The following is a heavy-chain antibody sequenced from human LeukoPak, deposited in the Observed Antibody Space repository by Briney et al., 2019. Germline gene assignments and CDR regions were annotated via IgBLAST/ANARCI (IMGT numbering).Heavy chain of an antibody. CDR1: GGTFSSYA. CDR3: ARELVSTSSNWFDP. CDR2: IIPILGTA. Sequence: SVKVSCKASGGTFSSYAISWVRQAPGQGLEWMGGIIPILGTANYAQKFQGRVTITTDESTSTAYMELSSLRSEDTAVYYCARELVSTSSNWFDPWGQGTLVTVSS. D-gene: IGHD2-2*01. J-gene: IGHJ5*02. V-gene: IGHV1-69*05.